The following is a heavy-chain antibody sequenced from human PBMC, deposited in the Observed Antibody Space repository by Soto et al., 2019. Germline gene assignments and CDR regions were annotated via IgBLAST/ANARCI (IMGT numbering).Heavy chain of an antibody. Sequence: EVQLVESGGGLVQPGGSLRLSCTASGFTFSSYSMNWVRQSPGKGLEWVSYISSSSINIYYADSVKGRFTISRDNAKNSLYLQMNSLRDGDTAVYFCARGDYGMDVWGQGTTVTVSS. J-gene: IGHJ6*02. V-gene: IGHV3-48*02. CDR2: ISSSSINI. CDR3: ARGDYGMDV. CDR1: GFTFSSYS.